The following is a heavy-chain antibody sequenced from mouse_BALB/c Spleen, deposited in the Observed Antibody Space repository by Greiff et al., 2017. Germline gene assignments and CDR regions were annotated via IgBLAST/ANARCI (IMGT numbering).Heavy chain of an antibody. CDR3: ARGGHYYGYYFDY. Sequence: QVQLKESGPGLVAPSQSLSITCTVSGFSLTGYGVNWVRQPPEKGLEWLGMIWGDGSTDYNSALKSRLSISKDNSKSQVFLKMNSLQTDDTAMYYCARGGHYYGYYFDYWGQGTTLTVSS. CDR1: GFSLTGYG. V-gene: IGHV2-6-7*01. J-gene: IGHJ2*01. D-gene: IGHD1-2*01. CDR2: IWGDGST.